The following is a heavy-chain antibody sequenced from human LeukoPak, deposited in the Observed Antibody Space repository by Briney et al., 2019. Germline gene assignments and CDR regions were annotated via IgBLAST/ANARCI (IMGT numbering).Heavy chain of an antibody. Sequence: GGSLRLSCAASGFTFSSYSMHWVRQAPGKGLEWVAIISKDGSIQYYADSVKGRFTISRDNSKNTLYLQINSLRPEDTAVYNCARESYGDYYFDYWGQGTLVTVSS. CDR2: ISKDGSIQ. J-gene: IGHJ4*02. V-gene: IGHV3-30-3*01. D-gene: IGHD4-17*01. CDR1: GFTFSSYS. CDR3: ARESYGDYYFDY.